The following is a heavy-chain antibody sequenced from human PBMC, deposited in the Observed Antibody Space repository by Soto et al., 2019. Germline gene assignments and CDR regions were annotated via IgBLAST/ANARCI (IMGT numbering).Heavy chain of an antibody. Sequence: EVQLVESGGGLVQPGGSLRLSCAASGFSFSTCSMNWVRQAPGKGLEWVAYITSSSKTIYYADSVKGRFTISRDNAKNSLYLQMNSLRDEDTAVYYCAKDRLGYSSSWYFEYWGQGTLVTVSS. CDR2: ITSSSKTI. V-gene: IGHV3-48*02. CDR1: GFSFSTCS. J-gene: IGHJ4*02. CDR3: AKDRLGYSSSWYFEY. D-gene: IGHD6-13*01.